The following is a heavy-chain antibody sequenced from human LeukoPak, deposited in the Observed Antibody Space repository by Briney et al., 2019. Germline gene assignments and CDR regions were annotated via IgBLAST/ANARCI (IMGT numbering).Heavy chain of an antibody. D-gene: IGHD6-13*01. CDR2: INHSGST. CDR1: GGSFSGYY. CDR3: ARGSLTLGIAAADVFDY. V-gene: IGHV4-34*01. Sequence: SETLSLTCAVYGGSFSGYYWSWIRQPPGKGLEWIGEINHSGSTNYNPSLKSRVTISVDTSKNQFSLKLSSVTAADTAVYYCARGSLTLGIAAADVFDYWGQGTLVTVSS. J-gene: IGHJ4*02.